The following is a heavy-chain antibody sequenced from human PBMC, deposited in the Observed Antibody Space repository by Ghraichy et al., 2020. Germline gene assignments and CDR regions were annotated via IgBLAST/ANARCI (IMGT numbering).Heavy chain of an antibody. J-gene: IGHJ3*02. CDR3: VVGDGAFDI. Sequence: SETLSLTCAVYGGSFSGYYWSWIRQPPGKGLEWIGEINHSGSTNYNPSLKSRVTISVDTSKNQFSLKLSSVTAADTAVYYCVVGDGAFDIWGQGTMVTVSS. CDR1: GGSFSGYY. V-gene: IGHV4-34*01. D-gene: IGHD4-17*01. CDR2: INHSGST.